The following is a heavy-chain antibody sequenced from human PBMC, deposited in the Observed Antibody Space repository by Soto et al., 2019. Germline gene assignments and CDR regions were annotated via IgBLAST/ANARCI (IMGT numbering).Heavy chain of an antibody. D-gene: IGHD3-22*01. CDR1: GGTFSSYA. J-gene: IGHJ4*02. CDR3: ARGENHGYYYESSAVWRFDY. V-gene: IGHV1-69*06. Sequence: SVKVSCKASGGTFSSYAISWVRQAPGQGLEWMGGIIPIFGTANYAQKFQGRVTITADKSTSTAYMELSSLRSEDTAVYYCARGENHGYYYESSAVWRFDYCCQGTRGTV. CDR2: IIPIFGTA.